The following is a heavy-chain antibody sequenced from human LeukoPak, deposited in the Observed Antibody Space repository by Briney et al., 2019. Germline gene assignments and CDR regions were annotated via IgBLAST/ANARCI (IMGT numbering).Heavy chain of an antibody. D-gene: IGHD2-2*02. V-gene: IGHV4-59*01. CDR3: ARAGRYCSSASCYIANFNY. Sequence: SETLSLTCTVSGGSISNYYWSWIRQPPGKGLEWIGYIYYSGSTNYNPSLKSRVTISVDTSKNQFSLKLSSVTAADTAVYYCARAGRYCSSASCYIANFNYWGQGTLVTVSS. J-gene: IGHJ4*02. CDR2: IYYSGST. CDR1: GGSISNYY.